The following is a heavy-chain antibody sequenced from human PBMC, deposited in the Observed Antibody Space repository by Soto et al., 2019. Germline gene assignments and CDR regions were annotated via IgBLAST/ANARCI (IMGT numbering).Heavy chain of an antibody. D-gene: IGHD3-10*01. CDR1: GYTFTGYY. CDR3: ATANGSGSYPGTPPKYYYGMDV. V-gene: IGHV1-2*04. CDR2: INPNSGGT. J-gene: IGHJ6*02. Sequence: ASVKVSCKASGYTFTGYYMHWVRQAPGQGLEWMGWINPNSGGTNYAQKFQGWVTMTRDTSISTAYMVLSRLRSDDTAMYYCATANGSGSYPGTPPKYYYGMDVWGQGPRSPSP.